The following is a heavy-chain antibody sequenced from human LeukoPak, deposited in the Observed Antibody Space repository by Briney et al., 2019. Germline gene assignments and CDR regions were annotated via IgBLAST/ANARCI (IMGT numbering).Heavy chain of an antibody. CDR2: ISAYNGNT. D-gene: IGHD4-23*01. Sequence: ASVKVSCKASGYTFTSYGISWVRQAPGQGLEWMGWISAYNGNTNYAQKLQGRVTMTTDTSTSTAYMELRSLRSDDTAVYYCARDTSAMVVTRDFDYWGQGTLITVSS. CDR1: GYTFTSYG. CDR3: ARDTSAMVVTRDFDY. J-gene: IGHJ4*02. V-gene: IGHV1-18*01.